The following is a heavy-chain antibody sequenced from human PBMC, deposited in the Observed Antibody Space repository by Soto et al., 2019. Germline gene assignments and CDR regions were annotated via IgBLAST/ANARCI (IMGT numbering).Heavy chain of an antibody. Sequence: SETLSLTCTVSGGSVSSGSYYWSWIRQPPGKGLEWIGSIYYSGSTYYNPSLKSRVTISVDTSKNQFSLKLSSVTAADTAVYYCARLARGYEGPYYYYYYYMDVWGKGTTVTVSS. D-gene: IGHD5-12*01. V-gene: IGHV4-39*01. CDR3: ARLARGYEGPYYYYYYYMDV. CDR1: GGSVSSGSYY. J-gene: IGHJ6*03. CDR2: IYYSGST.